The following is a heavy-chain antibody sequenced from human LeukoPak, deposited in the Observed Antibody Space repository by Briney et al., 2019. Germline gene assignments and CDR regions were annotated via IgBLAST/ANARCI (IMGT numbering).Heavy chain of an antibody. CDR2: IHYSGST. CDR3: ARSGLPDAFDM. D-gene: IGHD1-26*01. Sequence: PSETLSLTCTVSGGSISSSSYYWGWIRQPPGKGLEWIGSIHYSGSTYYNPSLKSRVTISVDTSKNQFSLKLSSVTAADTAVYYCARSGLPDAFDMWGQGTMVTVSS. V-gene: IGHV4-39*01. J-gene: IGHJ3*02. CDR1: GGSISSSSYY.